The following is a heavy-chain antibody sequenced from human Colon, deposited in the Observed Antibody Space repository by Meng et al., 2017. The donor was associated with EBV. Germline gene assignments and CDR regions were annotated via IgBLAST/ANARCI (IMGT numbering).Heavy chain of an antibody. J-gene: IGHJ5*02. CDR1: GYTFSTYT. D-gene: IGHD2/OR15-2a*01. CDR3: ARGGNFDP. Sequence: QVPLVKSGSELKKLGASVKVSCKASGYTFSTYTINWVRQAHGRGLEWMGWISTNTGTPTYTQGFTGRFVFSLDTSVSTAYLQISSLKAEDTAVYYCARGGNFDPWGQGTLVTVSS. V-gene: IGHV7-4-1*02. CDR2: ISTNTGTP.